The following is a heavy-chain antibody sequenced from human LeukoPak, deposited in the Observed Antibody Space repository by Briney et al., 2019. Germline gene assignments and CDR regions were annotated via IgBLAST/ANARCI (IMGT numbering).Heavy chain of an antibody. CDR1: GYTFKTYS. Sequence: ASVKVSCKASGYTFKTYSFTWVRQAPGQGLEWMGRISAYNGDTNYAQKFQGRVALTADTLTRAGYMELTSLRSDDTAVYYCAFRGVIPNYFDYWGQGSLVTVSS. V-gene: IGHV1-18*01. CDR3: AFRGVIPNYFDY. D-gene: IGHD3-10*01. CDR2: ISAYNGDT. J-gene: IGHJ4*02.